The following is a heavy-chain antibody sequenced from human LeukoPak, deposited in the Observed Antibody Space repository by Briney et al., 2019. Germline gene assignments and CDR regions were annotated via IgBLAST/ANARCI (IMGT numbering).Heavy chain of an antibody. J-gene: IGHJ4*02. V-gene: IGHV4-59*08. Sequence: KPTETLSLTCTVSGGSISSYYWSWIRQPPGKGLEWIGYIYYSGSTNYNPSLKSRVTISVDTSKNQFSLKLSSVTAADTAVYYCARQDDILTGYDYCGQGTLVTVSS. CDR1: GGSISSYY. CDR3: ARQDDILTGYDY. D-gene: IGHD3-9*01. CDR2: IYYSGST.